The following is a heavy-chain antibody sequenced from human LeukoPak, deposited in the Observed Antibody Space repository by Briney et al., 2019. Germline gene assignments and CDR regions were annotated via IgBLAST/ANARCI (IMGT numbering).Heavy chain of an antibody. V-gene: IGHV3-23*01. CDR1: GFTFNRNW. J-gene: IGHJ4*02. D-gene: IGHD3-10*01. CDR2: ISGSGSTS. CDR3: AKDQRGYYQPIDY. Sequence: PGGSLRLSCAASGFTFNRNWMSWVRQAPGRGLECVSAISGSGSTSYYADSVKGRFTISRDNSKNTLYLQMTSLRAEDTAVYYCAKDQRGYYQPIDYWGQGSLVTVSS.